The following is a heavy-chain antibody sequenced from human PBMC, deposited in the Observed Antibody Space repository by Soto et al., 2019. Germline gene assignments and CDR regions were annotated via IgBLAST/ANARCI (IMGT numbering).Heavy chain of an antibody. J-gene: IGHJ5*02. CDR2: ISRNGGST. CDR1: GFTFSSYA. V-gene: IGHV3-64D*08. Sequence: GRSLRLSCSASGFTFSSYAMHWVRQAPGKGLEYVSAISRNGGSTYYADSVKGRFSIPRDNSKTTLYLQMSSLRAEDTAVYYCVQDRGAYYSDSSGYYNWFDPWGQRTLVTVSS. CDR3: VQDRGAYYSDSSGYYNWFDP. D-gene: IGHD3-22*01.